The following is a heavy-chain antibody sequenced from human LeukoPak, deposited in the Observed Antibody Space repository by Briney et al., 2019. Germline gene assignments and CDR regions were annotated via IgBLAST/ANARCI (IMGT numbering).Heavy chain of an antibody. Sequence: GGSLRLSCAASGFTFSSYVMHWVRQAPGKGLEWVAIISYDGSNEYYADSVKGRFTISGDNSKNTLYLQMNGLRAEDTAVYYCARRYGYNYGDCWGQGTLVTVSS. CDR2: ISYDGSNE. CDR3: ARRYGYNYGDC. CDR1: GFTFSSYV. V-gene: IGHV3-30*04. D-gene: IGHD5-24*01. J-gene: IGHJ4*02.